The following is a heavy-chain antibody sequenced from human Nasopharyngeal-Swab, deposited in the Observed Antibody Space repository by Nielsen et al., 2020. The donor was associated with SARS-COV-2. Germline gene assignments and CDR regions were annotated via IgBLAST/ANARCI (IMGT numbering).Heavy chain of an antibody. D-gene: IGHD1-7*01. CDR1: GFTFSSYW. V-gene: IGHV3-74*01. CDR2: INPDGSAT. Sequence: GESLKISCAASGFTFSSYWIHWVRQAPGKGLVWVLRINPDGSATTYADSVKGRFTISRDSAKNTVYVQMNSLGAEDTAMYYCVRGSGNYYFDYWGQGTPVTVSS. J-gene: IGHJ4*02. CDR3: VRGSGNYYFDY.